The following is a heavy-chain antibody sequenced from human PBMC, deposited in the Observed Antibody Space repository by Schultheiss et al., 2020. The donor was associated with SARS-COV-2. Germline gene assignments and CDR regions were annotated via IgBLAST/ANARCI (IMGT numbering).Heavy chain of an antibody. CDR1: GGSFSGYY. CDR3: ARFLGYYLFYGMDV. D-gene: IGHD3-10*01. Sequence: SETLSLTCAVYGGSFSGYYWSWIRQPPGKGLEWIGYIYYSGSTYYNPSLKSRVTISVDTSKNQFSLKLSSVTAADTAVYYCARFLGYYLFYGMDVWGQGTTVTVSS. J-gene: IGHJ6*02. CDR2: IYYSGST. V-gene: IGHV4-34*01.